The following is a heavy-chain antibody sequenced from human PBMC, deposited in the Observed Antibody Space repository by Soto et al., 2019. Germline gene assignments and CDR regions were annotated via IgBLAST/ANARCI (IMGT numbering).Heavy chain of an antibody. D-gene: IGHD5-12*01. CDR3: ARGLYSGWHYFDY. V-gene: IGHV3-66*01. CDR1: GVSVSSNY. CDR2: IYSGGST. J-gene: IGHJ4*02. Sequence: TGGSLRLCCAACGVSVSSNYMSWVCQAPGKGLEWVSVIYSGGSTYYADSVKGRFTISRDNSKNTLYLQMNSLRAEDTAVYYCARGLYSGWHYFDYWGQGTLVTVLL.